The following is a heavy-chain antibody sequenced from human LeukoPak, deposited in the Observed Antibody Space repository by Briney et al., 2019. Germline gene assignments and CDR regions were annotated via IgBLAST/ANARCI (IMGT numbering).Heavy chain of an antibody. Sequence: GGSLRLSCAASGFTFSSYGMSWVRQAPGKGLECVSSISGSGGSTNHADSVKGRFTISRDDSKNTLYLQMNSLRAEDTAVYYCAKVWTAYSDDYFDYWGQGTLVTVSS. V-gene: IGHV3-23*01. CDR3: AKVWTAYSDDYFDY. CDR2: ISGSGGST. D-gene: IGHD3/OR15-3a*01. J-gene: IGHJ4*02. CDR1: GFTFSSYG.